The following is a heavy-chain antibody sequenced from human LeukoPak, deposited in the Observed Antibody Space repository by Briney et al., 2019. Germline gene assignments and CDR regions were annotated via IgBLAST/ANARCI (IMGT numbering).Heavy chain of an antibody. CDR2: INHSGST. CDR3: ARRLRWYPSPFDY. Sequence: SETLSLTCAVYGGSFSGYYWSWIRQPPGKGLEWNGEINHSGSTNYNPSLKSRVTISVDTSKNQFSLKLSSVTAADTAVYYCARRLRWYPSPFDYWGQGTLVTVSS. J-gene: IGHJ4*02. D-gene: IGHD4-23*01. V-gene: IGHV4-34*01. CDR1: GGSFSGYY.